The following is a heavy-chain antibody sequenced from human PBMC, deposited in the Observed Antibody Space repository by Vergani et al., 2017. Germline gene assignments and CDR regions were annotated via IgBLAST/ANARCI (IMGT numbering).Heavy chain of an antibody. V-gene: IGHV3-30*02. J-gene: IGHJ6*02. D-gene: IGHD6-19*01. CDR1: GFTFSSYS. CDR2: IRYDESNK. Sequence: QVQLVESGGGVVQPGGSLRLSCAASGFTFSSYSMHWVRQAPGKGLEWVAFIRYDESNKYYADSVKGRFTISRDNSKNTLYLQMNSLRAEDTAVYYCAKDLGGSGWYFSVHYYYGMDVWGQGTTVTVSS. CDR3: AKDLGGSGWYFSVHYYYGMDV.